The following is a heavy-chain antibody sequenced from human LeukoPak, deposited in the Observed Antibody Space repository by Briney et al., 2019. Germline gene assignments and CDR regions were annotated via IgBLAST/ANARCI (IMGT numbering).Heavy chain of an antibody. CDR3: ARGSSSWLSYFDY. J-gene: IGHJ4*02. D-gene: IGHD6-13*01. V-gene: IGHV3-30*04. Sequence: PGGSLRLSCAASGFTFSSYAVHWVRQAPGKGLEWVAVIPYDGSDKYYADSVKGRFTISRDNSQNTLYLQMNSLRAEDTAVYYCARGSSSWLSYFDYCGQGTLVTVSS. CDR2: IPYDGSDK. CDR1: GFTFSSYA.